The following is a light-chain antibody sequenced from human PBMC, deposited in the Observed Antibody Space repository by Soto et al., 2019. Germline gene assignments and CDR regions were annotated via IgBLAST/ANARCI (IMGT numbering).Light chain of an antibody. J-gene: IGKJ1*01. CDR1: QGIGTY. CDR2: ASS. V-gene: IGKV1-9*01. Sequence: TQLTQTTSSESAAVGERITGTCRASQGIGTYLVWYQQKSGKAPTVLIYASSTLQTGVPSRFSGSGSGTDFSLTISSLHPEDVATYYCQQVDSYPRTFGQGTKVDIK. CDR3: QQVDSYPRT.